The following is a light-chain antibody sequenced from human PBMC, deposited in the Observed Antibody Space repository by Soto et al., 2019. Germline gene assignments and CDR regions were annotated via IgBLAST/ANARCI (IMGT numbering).Light chain of an antibody. CDR3: QQYGSSPRT. CDR1: QSVPRTY. CDR2: GAS. Sequence: IAFTQASGSPSLSPGERRTLSCRASQSVPRTYLAWYQQKPGQAPRXXIYGASNRATGIPDRFSGSGSGTDFTLTISRLEPEDFAVYDCQQYGSSPRTFGQGTKVDIK. V-gene: IGKV3-20*01. J-gene: IGKJ1*01.